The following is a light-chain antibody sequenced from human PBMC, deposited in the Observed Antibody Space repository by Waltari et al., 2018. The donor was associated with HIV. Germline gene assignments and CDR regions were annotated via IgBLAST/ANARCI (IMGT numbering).Light chain of an antibody. CDR3: AAWDDSLNGYV. CDR1: SSNLGDNA. J-gene: IGLJ1*01. CDR2: YDD. Sequence: QSVLTQPPSVSEAPWQRVTISCSGSSSNLGDNAVSWYQKLPGKAPNLLIFYDDLLPSGVSDRFSGSKSGTSASLAISGLQSEDEADYYCAAWDDSLNGYVFGTGTQVTV. V-gene: IGLV1-36*01.